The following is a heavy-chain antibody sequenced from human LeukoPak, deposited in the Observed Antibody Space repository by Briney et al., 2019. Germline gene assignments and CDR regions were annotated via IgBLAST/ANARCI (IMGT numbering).Heavy chain of an antibody. Sequence: GGSLRLSCAASGFTVSSNYMTWVRQAPGKGLEWVSIIYSGGSTYHADSVKGRFTISRDNSKNTLYLQMNSLRAEDTAVYYCARDWGYCSTTSCIYYYYAMDVWGQGTTVTVSS. CDR1: GFTVSSNY. J-gene: IGHJ6*02. CDR3: ARDWGYCSTTSCIYYYYAMDV. CDR2: IYSGGST. V-gene: IGHV3-66*01. D-gene: IGHD2-2*01.